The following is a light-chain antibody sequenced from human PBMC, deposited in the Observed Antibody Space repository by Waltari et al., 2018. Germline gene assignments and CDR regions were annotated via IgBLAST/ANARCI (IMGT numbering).Light chain of an antibody. CDR1: QNISTW. CDR2: RAS. V-gene: IGKV1-5*03. Sequence: DIQLTQSPSTLSASVGARVIIPCRASQNISTWLAWYQQKPGKAPKLLIYRASTLESGVPSRFSGSGSGTEFTLTITSLQPDDFATYYCQQYYLFWTFGQGTKV. J-gene: IGKJ1*01. CDR3: QQYYLFWT.